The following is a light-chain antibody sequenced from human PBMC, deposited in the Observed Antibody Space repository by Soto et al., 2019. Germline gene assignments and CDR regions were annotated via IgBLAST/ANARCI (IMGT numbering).Light chain of an antibody. CDR3: LQYNSYPWT. CDR2: KAS. V-gene: IGKV1-5*03. CDR1: ESISAW. J-gene: IGKJ1*01. Sequence: DIQMTQSPSTLSASVGDRVTITCRASESISAWLAWYQQKPGKAPKVLIYKASNLESGVPSRFSGSGSGTEFTLTISSLQPDDFATYFCLQYNSYPWTFGQGTKVEIK.